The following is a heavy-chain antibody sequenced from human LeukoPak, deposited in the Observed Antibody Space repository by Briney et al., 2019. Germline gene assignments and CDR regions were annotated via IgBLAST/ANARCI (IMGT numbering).Heavy chain of an antibody. Sequence: PSETLSLTCTASGDSISSYYWSWIRQPPGKGLEWIASIYSSGSTNYNPSLKSRVSISADTSKNQFSLNVSSVTAADTAVYYCARGGASSQWFDPWGQGTLVTVSS. V-gene: IGHV4-59*01. J-gene: IGHJ5*02. CDR2: IYSSGST. CDR1: GDSISSYY. CDR3: ARGGASSQWFDP. D-gene: IGHD2-15*01.